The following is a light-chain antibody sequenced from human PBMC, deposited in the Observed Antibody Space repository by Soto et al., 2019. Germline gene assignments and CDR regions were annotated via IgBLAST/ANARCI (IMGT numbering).Light chain of an antibody. V-gene: IGLV2-14*03. Sequence: QSALTQPASVSGSPGQSITISCTGTTSDIGTYNFVSWYLQYPGKAPKLMIYDVSNRPSGVSNRFSGSKSGNTASLTISGLQAEDEADYYCSSYASSSFVVFGGGTKLTVL. CDR2: DVS. J-gene: IGLJ2*01. CDR3: SSYASSSFVV. CDR1: TSDIGTYNF.